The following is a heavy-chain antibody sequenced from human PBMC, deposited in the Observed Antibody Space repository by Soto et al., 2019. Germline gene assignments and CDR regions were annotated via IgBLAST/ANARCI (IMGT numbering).Heavy chain of an antibody. V-gene: IGHV4-31*03. J-gene: IGHJ5*02. CDR2: IAYSGDT. CDR3: ARDFERSAIGP. Sequence: PSETLSLTCSVSGVSVSSGSFYWAWIRKHPGKGLEWIGYIAYSGDTYYNPSLRSRVTISADTSENKFSLTLKSVTAADTAVYFCARDFERSAIGPWGQGTSVTVSS. D-gene: IGHD3-9*01. CDR1: GVSVSSGSFY.